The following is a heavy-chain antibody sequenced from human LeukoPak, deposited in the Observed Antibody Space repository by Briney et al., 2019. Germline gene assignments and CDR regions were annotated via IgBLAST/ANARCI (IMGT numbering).Heavy chain of an antibody. CDR2: ISGSGGST. D-gene: IGHD2-2*01. V-gene: IGHV3-23*01. J-gene: IGHJ5*02. Sequence: GGSLRLSCAASGFTFSTYWMSWVRQTPGKGLEWVSAISGSGGSTYYADSVKGRFTISRDNSKNTLYLQMNSLRAEDTAVYYCAREGIVVVPAAISPYRWFDPWGQGTLVTVSS. CDR1: GFTFSTYW. CDR3: AREGIVVVPAAISPYRWFDP.